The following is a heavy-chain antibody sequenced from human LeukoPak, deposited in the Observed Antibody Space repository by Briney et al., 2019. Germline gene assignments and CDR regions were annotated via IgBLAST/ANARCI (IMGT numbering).Heavy chain of an antibody. D-gene: IGHD3-10*02. CDR3: XSAXKXMLXYKTDYYYMDV. CDR1: GRSISSTNW. Sequence: SETLXLTCAVSGRSISSTNWWSWVRQPPGKGLEWIGEIYESGSTNYNPSLKSRVTISVDKSKNQFSLKLASVTAADTAVYYXXSAXKXMLXYKTDYYYMDVWGKGTTVTVSS. V-gene: IGHV4-4*02. CDR2: IYESGST. J-gene: IGHJ6*03.